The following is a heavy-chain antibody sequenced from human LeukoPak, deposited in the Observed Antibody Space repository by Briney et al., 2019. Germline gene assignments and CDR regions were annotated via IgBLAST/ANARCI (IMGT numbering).Heavy chain of an antibody. Sequence: GGSLRLSCAASGFTFSSYEMNWVRQAPGKGLEWVSYISSSGSTIYYADSVKGRFTISRDNAKNSLYLQMNRLRAEDTAVYYCAELGITMIGGVWGKGTTVTISS. CDR1: GFTFSSYE. CDR2: ISSSGSTI. D-gene: IGHD3-10*02. V-gene: IGHV3-48*03. J-gene: IGHJ6*04. CDR3: AELGITMIGGV.